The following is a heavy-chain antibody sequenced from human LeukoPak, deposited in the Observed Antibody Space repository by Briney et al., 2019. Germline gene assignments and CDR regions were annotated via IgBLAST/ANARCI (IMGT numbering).Heavy chain of an antibody. J-gene: IGHJ6*03. CDR2: IYYSGST. V-gene: IGHV4-39*01. CDR3: ARRAIMVRGVYYYYYMDV. CDR1: GGSISSSSYY. Sequence: KPSETLSLTCTVSGGSISSSSYYWGWIRQPPGKGLEWIGSIYYSGSTYYNPSLKSRVTISVDTSKNQFSLKLSSVTAADTAVYYCARRAIMVRGVYYYYYMDVWGKGTTVTISS. D-gene: IGHD3-10*01.